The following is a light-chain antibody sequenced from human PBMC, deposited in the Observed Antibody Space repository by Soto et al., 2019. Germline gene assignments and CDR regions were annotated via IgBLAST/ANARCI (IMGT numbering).Light chain of an antibody. CDR1: QSISSY. V-gene: IGKV1-39*01. CDR2: AAS. Sequence: DIQMTQSPSSLSASVGDRVTITCRASQSISSYLNWYQQKPGKAPKLLIYAASSLQSGVPSRFSGSGSGTDFTLNISSLQPEDFATYYCQQSYSTPYTFGQGTKLEIE. J-gene: IGKJ2*01. CDR3: QQSYSTPYT.